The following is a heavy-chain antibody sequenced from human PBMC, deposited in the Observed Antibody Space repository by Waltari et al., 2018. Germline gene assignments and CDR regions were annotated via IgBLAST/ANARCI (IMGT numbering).Heavy chain of an antibody. V-gene: IGHV3-33*01. J-gene: IGHJ4*02. D-gene: IGHD6-19*01. CDR2: IWYDGSNK. Sequence: QVQLVESGGGVVQPGRSLRLSCAASGFTFSSYGMHWVRRAPGKGLEWVAVIWYDGSNKYYADSVKGRFTISRDNSKNTLYLQMNSLRAEDTAVYYCARGLQWLAYYFDYWGQGTLVTVSS. CDR1: GFTFSSYG. CDR3: ARGLQWLAYYFDY.